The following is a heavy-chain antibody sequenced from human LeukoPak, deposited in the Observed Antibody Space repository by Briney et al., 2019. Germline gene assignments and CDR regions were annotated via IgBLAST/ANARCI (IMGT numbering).Heavy chain of an antibody. V-gene: IGHV3-74*01. J-gene: IGHJ4*02. D-gene: IGHD1-26*01. CDR2: INSDGSST. CDR3: ARALYIVGATSFDY. Sequence: PGGSLRLSCAASGFTFSSYWMHWVRQAPGKGLVWVSRINSDGSSTSYADSVKGRFTISRDNAKNTLYLQMNSLRAEDTAAYYCARALYIVGATSFDYWGQGTLVTVSS. CDR1: GFTFSSYW.